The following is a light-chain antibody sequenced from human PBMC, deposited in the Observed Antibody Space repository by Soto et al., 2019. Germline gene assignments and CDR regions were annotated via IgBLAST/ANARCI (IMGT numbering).Light chain of an antibody. Sequence: AIQLTQSPSSLSASIGDRVAITCRASQGITSTLAWYQQKPGRPPKLLIFDVSVLESGVPSRFSGSGSWTDFILTISSLQPEDFATYYCQQFKDFPLTFGGGTNV. CDR3: QQFKDFPLT. CDR2: DVS. V-gene: IGKV1-13*02. J-gene: IGKJ4*01. CDR1: QGITST.